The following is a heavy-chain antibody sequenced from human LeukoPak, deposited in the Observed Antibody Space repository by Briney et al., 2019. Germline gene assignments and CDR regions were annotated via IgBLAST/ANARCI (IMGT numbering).Heavy chain of an antibody. Sequence: PGGSLRLSCAASGFHLSNYNMNWVRQAPGKGLEWVSSITVTTTFIYYADSVKGRFTISRDNSKNTMYLQMNSLKGEDTAVYYCARRPNPPGRIDHWGQGTLVTVSS. J-gene: IGHJ4*02. V-gene: IGHV3-21*01. CDR3: ARRPNPPGRIDH. CDR1: GFHLSNYN. D-gene: IGHD1-14*01. CDR2: ITVTTTFI.